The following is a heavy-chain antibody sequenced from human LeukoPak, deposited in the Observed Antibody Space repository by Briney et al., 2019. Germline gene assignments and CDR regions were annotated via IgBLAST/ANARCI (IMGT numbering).Heavy chain of an antibody. CDR1: GGSISSYY. CDR3: ARDSPYSSVLSRGGFDY. J-gene: IGHJ4*02. Sequence: PSETLSLTCTVFGGSISSYYWGWIRQPAGKGLEWIGRIYTSGSTKYNPSLKSRVTISVDTSKNQFSLKLSSVTAADTAVYYCARDSPYSSVLSRGGFDYWGRGTLVTVSS. V-gene: IGHV4-4*07. CDR2: IYTSGST. D-gene: IGHD3-22*01.